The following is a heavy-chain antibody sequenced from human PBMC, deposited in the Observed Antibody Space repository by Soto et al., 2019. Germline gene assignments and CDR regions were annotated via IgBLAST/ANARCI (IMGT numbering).Heavy chain of an antibody. D-gene: IGHD5-12*01. CDR3: ARSDYRF. J-gene: IGHJ4*02. CDR1: GFTFSTYY. Sequence: VQLVESGGGSVQPGGSLRLSCAASGFTFSTYYMTWVRQTPGKGLEWVANIKQDGSAKYYMDSVKGRFTISRDNAKNSLYLQMNSLRAEDTALYYCARSDYRFWGQGTLVTVSS. CDR2: IKQDGSAK. V-gene: IGHV3-7*01.